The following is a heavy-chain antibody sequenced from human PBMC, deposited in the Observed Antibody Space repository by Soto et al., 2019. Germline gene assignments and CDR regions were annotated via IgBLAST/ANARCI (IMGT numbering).Heavy chain of an antibody. J-gene: IGHJ4*02. V-gene: IGHV3-33*01. CDR1: GFTFSSYG. CDR2: IWYDGSNK. Sequence: QVQLVESGGGVVQPGRSLRLSCAASGFTFSSYGMHWVRQAPGKGLEWVAVIWYDGSNKYYADSVKGGFTISRDNSKNNLYLQKTRQRPVDTAVYYCARELRALMFFDYWGQGTLVTGST. CDR3: ARELRALMFFDY. D-gene: IGHD5-12*01.